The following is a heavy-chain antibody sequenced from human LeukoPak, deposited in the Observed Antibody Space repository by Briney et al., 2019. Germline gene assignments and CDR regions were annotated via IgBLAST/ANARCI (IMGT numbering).Heavy chain of an antibody. D-gene: IGHD3-10*01. J-gene: IGHJ4*02. V-gene: IGHV3-66*01. Sequence: GGSLRLSCAASGFIMSNNYMSWVRQAPGKGPEWVSVIYDGGITYYTDSVKGRFTISRDDSTNTLHLQMNSLRAEDTAVYYCARTIRGYWGQGTLVTVSS. CDR1: GFIMSNNY. CDR2: IYDGGIT. CDR3: ARTIRGY.